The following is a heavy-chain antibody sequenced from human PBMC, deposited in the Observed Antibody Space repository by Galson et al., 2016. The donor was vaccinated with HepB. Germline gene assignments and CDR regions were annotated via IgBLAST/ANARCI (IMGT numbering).Heavy chain of an antibody. CDR2: ISYDGNTH. Sequence: SLRLSCAASGFIFRNFGVHWVRQAPGKGLEWVAVISYDGNTHFSADPVKGRFAISRDNAKNALSPQMNSLPTEDTAQYFCAKEGHTWQTPNYLDSWGQGTLDTVSS. CDR3: AKEGHTWQTPNYLDS. V-gene: IGHV3-30*18. CDR1: GFIFRNFG. J-gene: IGHJ4*02. D-gene: IGHD2-8*01.